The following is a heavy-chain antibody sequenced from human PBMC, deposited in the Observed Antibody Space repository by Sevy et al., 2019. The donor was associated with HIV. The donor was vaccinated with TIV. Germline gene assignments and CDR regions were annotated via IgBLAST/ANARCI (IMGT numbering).Heavy chain of an antibody. CDR1: GFTFSSYD. D-gene: IGHD5-12*01. CDR2: IGRGGDA. CDR3: ARSGGYSDYGMDV. J-gene: IGHJ6*02. Sequence: GGSLRLSGGASGFTFSSYDMHWVRQAAGKGLEGVSGIGRGGDAYYPGSVKGRLTISRENAKNSLYLQMNSLSAGDTAVYYCARSGGYSDYGMDVWGQGTTVTVSS. V-gene: IGHV3-13*01.